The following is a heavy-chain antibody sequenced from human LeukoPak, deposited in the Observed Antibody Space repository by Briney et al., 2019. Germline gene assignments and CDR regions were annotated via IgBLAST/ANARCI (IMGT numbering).Heavy chain of an antibody. CDR3: ASDPFNIAAHDAFNF. J-gene: IGHJ3*01. D-gene: IGHD2-21*01. V-gene: IGHV3-7*01. CDR1: GFTFNTYW. Sequence: PGGSLRLSCVASGFTFNTYWMSRVRQAPGKGLEWVANINHDGSGKYYVDSVKGRLTISRDNAKNSLYLQMNSLRVEDTAVYYCASDPFNIAAHDAFNFWGQGTAVTVSS. CDR2: INHDGSGK.